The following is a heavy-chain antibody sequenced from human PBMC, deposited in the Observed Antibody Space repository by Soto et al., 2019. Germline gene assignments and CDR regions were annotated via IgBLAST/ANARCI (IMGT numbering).Heavy chain of an antibody. J-gene: IGHJ4*02. CDR2: INTDNGNA. V-gene: IGHV1-3*04. D-gene: IGHD6-6*01. CDR1: GYSFTNYA. Sequence: ASVKVSCKASGYSFTNYAMHWVRQAPGQRLEWMGWINTDNGNARYSQKFQGRVTITRDTSASTAYIELRSLRSDDTAVYYCARDLHSSSSLIDYWGQGTLVTVSS. CDR3: ARDLHSSSSLIDY.